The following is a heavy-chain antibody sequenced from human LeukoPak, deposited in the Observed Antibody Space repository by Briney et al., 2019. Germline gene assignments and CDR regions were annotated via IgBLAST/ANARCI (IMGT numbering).Heavy chain of an antibody. J-gene: IGHJ4*02. CDR3: ARVVVAALDY. CDR2: IYSGGST. D-gene: IGHD2-15*01. V-gene: IGHV3-53*01. Sequence: GSLRLSCAASGFTVSSNYMSCVRQAPGKGLEWVSVIYSGGSTYYADSVKGRFTISRDNSKNTLYLQMNSLRAEDTAVYYCARVVVAALDYWGQGTLVTVSS. CDR1: GFTVSSNY.